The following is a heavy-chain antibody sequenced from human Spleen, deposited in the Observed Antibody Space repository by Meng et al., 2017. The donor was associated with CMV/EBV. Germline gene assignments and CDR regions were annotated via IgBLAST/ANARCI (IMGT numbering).Heavy chain of an antibody. Sequence: QVQLVGXXXXXVQXGXXXILXXXAPGFTFSSYAMHWVRQAPGKGLEWVAVISYDGSNKYYADSVKGRFTISRDNSKNTLYLQMNSLRAEDTAVYYCAKDGAAAGNSGGVFDYWGQGTPVTVSS. CDR1: GFTFSSYA. CDR3: AKDGAAAGNSGGVFDY. V-gene: IGHV3-30-3*01. J-gene: IGHJ4*02. D-gene: IGHD6-13*01. CDR2: ISYDGSNK.